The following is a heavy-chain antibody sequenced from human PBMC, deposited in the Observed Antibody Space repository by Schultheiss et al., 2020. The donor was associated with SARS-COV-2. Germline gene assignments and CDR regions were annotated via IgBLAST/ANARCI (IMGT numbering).Heavy chain of an antibody. Sequence: SETLSLTCTVSSGSLIPYYWSWIRQHPGKGLEWIGYIYYSGSTYYNPSLKSRVTISVDTSKNQFSLKLSSVTAADTAVYYCVKEEGHGPNNFDYWGQGTLFTVSS. CDR1: SGSLIPYY. CDR2: IYYSGST. D-gene: IGHD2/OR15-2a*01. V-gene: IGHV4-59*06. J-gene: IGHJ4*02. CDR3: VKEEGHGPNNFDY.